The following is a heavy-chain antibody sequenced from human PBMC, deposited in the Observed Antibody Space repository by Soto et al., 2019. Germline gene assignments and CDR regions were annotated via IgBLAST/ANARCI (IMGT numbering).Heavy chain of an antibody. J-gene: IGHJ6*02. D-gene: IGHD6-6*01. CDR2: IWYDGSNK. Sequence: GGSLRLSCAASGFTFSSYGMHWVRQAPGKGLEWVAVIWYDGSNKYYADSVKGRSTISRDNSKNTLYLQMNSLRAEDTAVYYCARGSGYSSSSGTYYYYGMDVWGQGTTVTVSS. CDR1: GFTFSSYG. CDR3: ARGSGYSSSSGTYYYYGMDV. V-gene: IGHV3-33*01.